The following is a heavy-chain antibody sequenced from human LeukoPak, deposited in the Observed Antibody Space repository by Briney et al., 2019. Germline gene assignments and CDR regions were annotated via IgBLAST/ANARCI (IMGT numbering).Heavy chain of an antibody. CDR2: ISSSSRYI. J-gene: IGHJ4*02. CDR3: SRSPQGTGSPADY. D-gene: IGHD1-1*01. CDR1: GFSFSGYS. V-gene: IGHV3-21*01. Sequence: GGSLRLSCSGSGFSFSGYSMNWVRQAPGKGLVWVSSISSSSRYIYYADSVKGRFTISRDNAKNSLYLQMNSLTAEDTAMYYCSRSPQGTGSPADYWGQGTLVTVSS.